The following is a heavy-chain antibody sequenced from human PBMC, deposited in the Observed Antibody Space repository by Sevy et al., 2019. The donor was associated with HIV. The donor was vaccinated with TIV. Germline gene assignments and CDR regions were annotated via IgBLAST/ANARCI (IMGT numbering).Heavy chain of an antibody. CDR2: TYYRAKWYN. V-gene: IGHV6-1*01. J-gene: IGHJ3*02. Sequence: SQTLSLTCLISGESVSSKSSAWNWIRQSPSRGLEWLGRTYYRAKWYNHYADFVRSRIIINPDASMNQFSLQLNSVTPDDTAVYYCAKEFGATCDGHLRGALDIWGQGTMVTVSS. D-gene: IGHD2-21*02. CDR1: GESVSSKSSA. CDR3: AKEFGATCDGHLRGALDI.